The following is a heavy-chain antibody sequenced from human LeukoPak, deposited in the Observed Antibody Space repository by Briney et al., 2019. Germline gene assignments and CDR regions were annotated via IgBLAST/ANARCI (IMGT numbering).Heavy chain of an antibody. CDR2: ISYDGSNK. CDR1: VLTFSRYG. J-gene: IGHJ4*02. CDR3: AKDVSPLRYFDWLPSD. Sequence: PGGSLRLSCAASVLTFSRYGMHWVRQAPGKGLEWVAVISYDGSNKYYADSVKGRFTISRDNSKNTLYLQMNSLRAEDTAVYYCAKDVSPLRYFDWLPSDWGQGTLVTVSS. D-gene: IGHD3-9*01. V-gene: IGHV3-30*18.